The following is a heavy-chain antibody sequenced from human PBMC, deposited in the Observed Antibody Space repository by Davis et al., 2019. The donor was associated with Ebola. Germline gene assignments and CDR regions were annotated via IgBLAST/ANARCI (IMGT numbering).Heavy chain of an antibody. CDR1: GFTFSSYA. V-gene: IGHV3-23*01. D-gene: IGHD4-11*01. Sequence: GGSLRLSCAASGFTFSSYAMGWVRQAPGKGLEWVSAISGSGGSTYYADSVKGRFTISRDNSKNTLYLQMNSLRAEDTAVYYCARGPPPYSSSYYYYYGMDVWGQGTTVTVSS. J-gene: IGHJ6*02. CDR2: ISGSGGST. CDR3: ARGPPPYSSSYYYYYGMDV.